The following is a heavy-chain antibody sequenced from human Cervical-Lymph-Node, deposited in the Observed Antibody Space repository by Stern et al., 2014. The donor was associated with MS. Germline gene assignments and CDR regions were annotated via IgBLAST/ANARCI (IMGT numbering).Heavy chain of an antibody. Sequence: VQLVESGGGVVQPGRSQRLSCAASGFTFSPYTMHWVRQAPGKGLEWVAVISYDRNNKYYADSVKGRFTISRDNSKNTLSLQMNNLRAEDTAVYYCARAGSNYGNYGMDVWGQGTTVTVSS. V-gene: IGHV3-30-3*01. CDR3: ARAGSNYGNYGMDV. J-gene: IGHJ6*02. CDR1: GFTFSPYT. CDR2: ISYDRNNK. D-gene: IGHD4-11*01.